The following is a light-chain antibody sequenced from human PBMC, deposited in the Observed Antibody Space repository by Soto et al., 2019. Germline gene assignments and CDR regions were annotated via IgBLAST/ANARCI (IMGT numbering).Light chain of an antibody. V-gene: IGKV3D-15*01. Sequence: EMVMTQSPATLSVSPGDRATLSCRASQTISNYLAWYQQKPGQAPRLLFYDASTRATGTPARFSGSGSGTEGTLHSSSLQSEDFAVYYCQQYNNRPYTFGQGTKLEIK. CDR2: DAS. J-gene: IGKJ2*01. CDR1: QTISNY. CDR3: QQYNNRPYT.